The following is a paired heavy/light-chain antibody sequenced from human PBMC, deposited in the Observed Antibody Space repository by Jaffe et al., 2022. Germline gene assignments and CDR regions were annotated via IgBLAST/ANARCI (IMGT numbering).Heavy chain of an antibody. J-gene: IGHJ3*02. CDR2: ISYDGSNK. V-gene: IGHV3-30*18. Sequence: QVQLVESGGGVVQPGRSLRLSCAASGFTFSSYGMHWVRQAPGKGLEWVAVISYDGSNKYYADSVKGRFTISRDNSKNTLYLQMNSLRAEDTAVYYCAKLNYDFWSDYRGADAFDIWGQGTMVTVSS. CDR3: AKLNYDFWSDYRGADAFDI. D-gene: IGHD3-3*01. CDR1: GFTFSSYG.
Light chain of an antibody. CDR3: CSYAGSSTSFYV. V-gene: IGLV2-23*01. Sequence: QSALTQPASVSGSPGQSITISCTGTSSDVGSYNLVSWYQQHPGKAPKLMIYEGSKRPSGVSNRFSGSKSGNTASLTISGLQAEDEADYYCCSYAGSSTSFYVFGTGTKVTVL. CDR1: SSDVGSYNL. CDR2: EGS. J-gene: IGLJ1*01.